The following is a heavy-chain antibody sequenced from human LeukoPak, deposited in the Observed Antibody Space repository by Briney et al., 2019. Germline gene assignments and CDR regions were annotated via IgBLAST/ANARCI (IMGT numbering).Heavy chain of an antibody. D-gene: IGHD6-13*01. CDR1: GGAISSSHYY. Sequence: SETLSLTCTVSGGAISSSHYYWGWIRQPPGKGLEWIGNVYYSGRTYYNPSLKSRVTISVDTFKNQFSLKLSSVTAADTAVYYCARASEQQLVYYYYYMDVWGKGTTVSVPS. CDR3: ARASEQQLVYYYYYMDV. J-gene: IGHJ6*03. V-gene: IGHV4-39*07. CDR2: VYYSGRT.